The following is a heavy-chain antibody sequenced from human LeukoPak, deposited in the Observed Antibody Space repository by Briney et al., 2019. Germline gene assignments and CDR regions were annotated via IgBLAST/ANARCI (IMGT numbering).Heavy chain of an antibody. V-gene: IGHV3-7*01. Sequence: GGSLRLSCAASGFTFSSYWMNWVRQAPGKGLEWVANIKQDGSETYYVDSVKGRFTISGDKAKNSLYLQMNSLRVEDTAVYYCARDYKYAFDNWGQGTLVTVSS. CDR2: IKQDGSET. CDR3: ARDYKYAFDN. J-gene: IGHJ4*02. D-gene: IGHD5-24*01. CDR1: GFTFSSYW.